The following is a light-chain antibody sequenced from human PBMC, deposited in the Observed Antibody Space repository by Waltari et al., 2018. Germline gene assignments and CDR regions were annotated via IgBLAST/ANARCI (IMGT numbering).Light chain of an antibody. CDR2: TAS. V-gene: IGKV1-5*03. Sequence: DIQMTQSPSTLSASVGDRVTITCRASQSISNYLAWYQQKPGKAPNLLIYTASILKSGVSSRFSGSGSGTQFTLTISSLQHDDFATYFCQQYNTYSSFGQGTKLEIK. CDR3: QQYNTYSS. J-gene: IGKJ2*01. CDR1: QSISNY.